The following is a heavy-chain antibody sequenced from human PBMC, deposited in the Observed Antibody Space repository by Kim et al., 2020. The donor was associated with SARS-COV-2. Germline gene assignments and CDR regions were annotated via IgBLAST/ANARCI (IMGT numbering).Heavy chain of an antibody. J-gene: IGHJ4*02. Sequence: GGSLRLSCAASGFTFSDYYMSWIRQAPGKGLEWVSYISSSSSYTNYADSVKGRFTISRDNAKNSLYLQMNSLRAEDTAVYYCARDSPHPGEGSGKRGGYFGYWGQGTLVTVSS. CDR1: GFTFSDYY. V-gene: IGHV3-11*05. CDR3: ARDSPHPGEGSGKRGGYFGY. CDR2: ISSSSSYT. D-gene: IGHD3-10*01.